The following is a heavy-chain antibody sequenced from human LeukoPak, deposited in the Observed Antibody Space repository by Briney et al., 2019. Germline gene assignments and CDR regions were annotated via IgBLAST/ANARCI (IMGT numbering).Heavy chain of an antibody. Sequence: HPGGSLRPSCAASGFTFSSYAMSWVRQAPGKGLEWVSAISGSGGSTFYADSVKGRFTISRDNSKYTLYMQMNSLRAEDTAVYYCAKDGSGVAAADYYFDYWGQGTLVTVSS. CDR3: AKDGSGVAAADYYFDY. V-gene: IGHV3-23*01. CDR1: GFTFSSYA. CDR2: ISGSGGST. J-gene: IGHJ4*02. D-gene: IGHD2-15*01.